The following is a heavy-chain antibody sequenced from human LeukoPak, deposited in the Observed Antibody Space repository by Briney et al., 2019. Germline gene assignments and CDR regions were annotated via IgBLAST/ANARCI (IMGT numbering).Heavy chain of an antibody. V-gene: IGHV4-59*08. CDR2: IYYSGST. J-gene: IGHJ4*02. CDR1: GGSISSYY. Sequence: SETLSLTCTVSGGSISSYYWSWIRQPPGKGLEWIGYIYYSGSTNYNPSLNSRVTISVDTSKNQFPLRLSSVTAADTAIYYCARAVSGRFDYWGQGTLVTVSS. CDR3: ARAVSGRFDY. D-gene: IGHD6-19*01.